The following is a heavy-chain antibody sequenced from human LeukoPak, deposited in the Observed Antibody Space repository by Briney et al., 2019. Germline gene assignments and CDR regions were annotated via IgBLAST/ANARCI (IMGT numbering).Heavy chain of an antibody. CDR2: IGSSSSPI. D-gene: IGHD5-12*01. J-gene: IGHJ4*02. V-gene: IGHV3-48*02. CDR1: GFTFSNYG. Sequence: AGGSLRLSCAASGFTFSNYGMNWVHQAPGKGLEWVSYIGSSSSPIYYADSVKGRFTISRDNAKNSLYLQMNSLRDKDTAVYYCARAMRSGYDYWGQGTLVTVSS. CDR3: ARAMRSGYDY.